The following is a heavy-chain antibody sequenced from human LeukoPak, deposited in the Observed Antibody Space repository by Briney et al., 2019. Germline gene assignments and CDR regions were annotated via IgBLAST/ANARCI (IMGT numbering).Heavy chain of an antibody. CDR1: GGSISSSSYY. CDR2: IYYSGST. CDR3: ACSGGSATWYFDY. J-gene: IGHJ4*02. D-gene: IGHD2-15*01. V-gene: IGHV4-39*07. Sequence: PSETLSLTCTVSGGSISSSSYYWGWIRQPPGKGLEWIGSIYYSGSTYYNPSLKSRVTISVDTSKNQFSLKLSSVTAADTAVYYCACSGGSATWYFDYWGQGTLVTVSS.